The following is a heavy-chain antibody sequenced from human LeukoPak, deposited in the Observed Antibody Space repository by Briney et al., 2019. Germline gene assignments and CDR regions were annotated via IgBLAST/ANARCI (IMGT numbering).Heavy chain of an antibody. CDR1: GFTFSSYG. CDR3: ARRAGAYSHPYDY. D-gene: IGHD4/OR15-4a*01. V-gene: IGHV3-23*01. J-gene: IGHJ4*02. CDR2: ISGSGGKT. Sequence: GGTLRLSCAASGFTFSSYGMSWVRQAPGRGLEWVSAISGSGGKTDYADSVKGRFTISRDNSKNTLYLQMNSLRAEDTAVYYCARRAGAYSHPYDYWGQGTLVTVSS.